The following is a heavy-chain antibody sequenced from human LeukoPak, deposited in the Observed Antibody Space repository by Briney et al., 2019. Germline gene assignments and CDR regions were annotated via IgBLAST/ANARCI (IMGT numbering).Heavy chain of an antibody. Sequence: GGSLRLSCAASGFTVGTKYMSWVRQAPGQGLEWVSVIHSGGSTYYADSVKGRFTISRDNSKNTLYLQMNSLRAEDTAVYYCTKDLSSSLSLWDYWGQGTLVTVSS. V-gene: IGHV3-66*01. D-gene: IGHD6-13*01. CDR3: TKDLSSSLSLWDY. CDR2: IHSGGST. J-gene: IGHJ4*02. CDR1: GFTVGTKY.